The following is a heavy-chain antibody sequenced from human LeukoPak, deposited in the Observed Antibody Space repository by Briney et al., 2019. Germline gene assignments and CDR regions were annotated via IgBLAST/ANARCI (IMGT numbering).Heavy chain of an antibody. CDR3: TRDCGSSSGLDY. V-gene: IGHV3-7*01. CDR1: EFTFSNYW. D-gene: IGHD2-2*01. J-gene: IGHJ4*02. Sequence: GGSLRLSCGASEFTFSNYWMSWVRQAPGKGLEWVANIKQDGSAKYYVDSVRGRFTISRDNAKNSLYLQMDSLRAEDTAVYYCTRDCGSSSGLDYWGQGTLVTVSS. CDR2: IKQDGSAK.